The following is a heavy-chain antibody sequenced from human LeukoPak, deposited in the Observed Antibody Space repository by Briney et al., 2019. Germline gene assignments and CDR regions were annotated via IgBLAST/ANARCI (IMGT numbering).Heavy chain of an antibody. CDR3: ARARVTVAGPRGIDY. Sequence: PSETLSLTCTVSGGSISSSSYYWGWIRQPPGKGLEWIGSIYYSGRPYYNPSLKSRVTISVDTSKNQFSLKLSSVTAADTAVYYCARARVTVAGPRGIDYWGQGTLVTVSS. D-gene: IGHD6-19*01. J-gene: IGHJ4*02. CDR2: IYYSGRP. V-gene: IGHV4-39*01. CDR1: GGSISSSSYY.